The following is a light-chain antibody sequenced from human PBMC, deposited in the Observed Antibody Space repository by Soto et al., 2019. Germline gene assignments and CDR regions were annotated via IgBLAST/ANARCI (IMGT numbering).Light chain of an antibody. CDR1: SSNLGAGYD. CDR2: GNR. Sequence: QSALTQPPSASGTPGQRVTISCTGNSSNLGAGYDVHWYQQLPGAAPKLVIFGNRNRPSGVPERFSGSKSGTSASLAITGLQAEDEADYYCQAYEYSLTASVFGGGTQLTVL. V-gene: IGLV1-40*01. J-gene: IGLJ3*02. CDR3: QAYEYSLTASV.